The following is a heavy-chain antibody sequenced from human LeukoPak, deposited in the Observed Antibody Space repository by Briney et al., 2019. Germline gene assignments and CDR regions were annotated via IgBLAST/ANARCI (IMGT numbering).Heavy chain of an antibody. D-gene: IGHD3-22*01. Sequence: SETLSLTCTVSGGSISSYYWSWIRQPPGKGLEWIGYIYYSGSTNYNPSLKSRVTISVDTSKDQFSLKLSSVTAADTAVYYCARLTYYYDSSGYYSRCFDYWGQGTLVTVSS. CDR1: GGSISSYY. CDR3: ARLTYYYDSSGYYSRCFDY. J-gene: IGHJ4*02. CDR2: IYYSGST. V-gene: IGHV4-59*08.